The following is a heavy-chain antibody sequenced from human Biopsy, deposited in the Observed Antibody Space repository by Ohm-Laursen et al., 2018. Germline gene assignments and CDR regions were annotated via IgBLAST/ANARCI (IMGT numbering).Heavy chain of an antibody. J-gene: IGHJ1*01. V-gene: IGHV1-8*01. CDR2: MIPSSGKA. Sequence: ASVKVSCNASGYSFSTYDVNWVRQARGQGLEWMGWMIPSSGKAGYARRFQGRVTLTMNTSISTATMELRSLRSDDTAVYYCATKLTGYFHHWGQGTLVIVSS. CDR3: ATKLTGYFHH. CDR1: GYSFSTYD. D-gene: IGHD3-9*01.